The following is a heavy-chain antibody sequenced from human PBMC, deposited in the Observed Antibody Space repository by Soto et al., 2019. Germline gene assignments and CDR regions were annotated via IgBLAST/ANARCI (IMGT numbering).Heavy chain of an antibody. J-gene: IGHJ5*02. CDR1: GYTFTSYG. CDR2: ISAYNGNT. V-gene: IGHV1-18*04. Sequence: GPVKVSCKASGYTFTSYGISWVRQAPGQGLEWMGWISAYNGNTNYAQKLQGRVTMTTDTSTSTAYMELRSLRSDDTAVYYCARVSPRQGFGESDPWGQGTLVTVSS. D-gene: IGHD3-10*01. CDR3: ARVSPRQGFGESDP.